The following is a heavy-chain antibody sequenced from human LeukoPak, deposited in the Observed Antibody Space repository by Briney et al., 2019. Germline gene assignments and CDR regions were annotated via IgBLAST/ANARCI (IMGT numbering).Heavy chain of an antibody. CDR1: GYTFTSYG. CDR2: ISAYNGNT. J-gene: IGHJ4*02. V-gene: IGHV1-18*01. D-gene: IGHD3-22*01. Sequence: GASVRVSCKASGYTFTSYGISWVRQAPGQGLEWMGSISAYNGNTNYAQKLKGRVTMTTDTSTSTAYMELKSLRSDDTAVYYCARTDDSSGYYPIYYVDYWGQETLVTVSS. CDR3: ARTDDSSGYYPIYYVDY.